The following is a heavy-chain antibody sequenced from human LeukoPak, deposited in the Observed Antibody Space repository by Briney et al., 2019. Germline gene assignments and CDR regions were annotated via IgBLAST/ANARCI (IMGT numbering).Heavy chain of an antibody. D-gene: IGHD3-10*01. Sequence: ASEKVSCKPSGYTFPNYALHWVRQAPAQGLEWVGWISAYNGNRELAQKFQGRVTLATDASTSTAYVELRSLTSDDTAVYFCARGGSRSRRGDDAFDIWGQGTMVTVSS. V-gene: IGHV1-18*01. CDR3: ARGGSRSRRGDDAFDI. CDR1: GYTFPNYA. CDR2: ISAYNGNR. J-gene: IGHJ3*02.